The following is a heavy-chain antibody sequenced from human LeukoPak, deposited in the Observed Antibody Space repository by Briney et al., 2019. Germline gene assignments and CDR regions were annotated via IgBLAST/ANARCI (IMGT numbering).Heavy chain of an antibody. J-gene: IGHJ3*02. V-gene: IGHV3-21*01. Sequence: PGGSLRLSCAASGFTFSSYSMNWVRQAPGKGLEWVSSISSSSSYIYYADSVKGRFTISRDNAKNSLYLQMNSLRAEDTAVYYCARGRVYDSSGWDYAFDIWGQGTMVTVSS. CDR2: ISSSSSYI. CDR1: GFTFSSYS. D-gene: IGHD3-22*01. CDR3: ARGRVYDSSGWDYAFDI.